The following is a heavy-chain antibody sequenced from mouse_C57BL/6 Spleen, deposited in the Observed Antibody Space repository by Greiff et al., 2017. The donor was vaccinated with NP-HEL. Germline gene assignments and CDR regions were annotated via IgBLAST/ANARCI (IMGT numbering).Heavy chain of an antibody. V-gene: IGHV5-9*01. Sequence: EVQVVESGGGLVKPGGSLKLSCAASGFTFSSYTMSWVRQTPEKRLEWVATISGGGGNTYYPDSVKGRFTISRDNAKNTLYLQMSSLRSEDTALYYCARHGPRDGYYGWFAYWGQGTLVTVSA. J-gene: IGHJ3*01. CDR2: ISGGGGNT. D-gene: IGHD2-3*01. CDR3: ARHGPRDGYYGWFAY. CDR1: GFTFSSYT.